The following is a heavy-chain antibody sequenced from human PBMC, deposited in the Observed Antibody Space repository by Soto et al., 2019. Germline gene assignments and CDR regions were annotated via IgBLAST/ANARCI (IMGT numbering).Heavy chain of an antibody. CDR2: IYYSGST. CDR3: AREYSSGWHKWFDP. Sequence: PSETLSLTCAVSGGSISSYYWSWIRQPPGKGLEWIGYIYYSGSTYYNPSLKSRVTISVDTSKNQFSLKLSSVTAADTAVYYCAREYSSGWHKWFDPWGQGTLVTVSS. J-gene: IGHJ5*02. V-gene: IGHV4-59*06. D-gene: IGHD6-19*01. CDR1: GGSISSYY.